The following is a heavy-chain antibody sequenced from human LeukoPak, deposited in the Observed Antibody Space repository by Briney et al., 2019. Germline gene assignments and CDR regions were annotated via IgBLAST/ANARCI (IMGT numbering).Heavy chain of an antibody. CDR2: IYYSGST. V-gene: IGHV4-59*01. J-gene: IGHJ4*02. Sequence: SETLSLTCAVSGGSIRNYYWSWIRQPPGKGLEWIGYIYYSGSTNYNPPLKSRLTISVDTSKHQFSLNLSSVTAADTAVYYCARVNSHSGYGERPLDYWGQGTLVTVSS. CDR3: ARVNSHSGYGERPLDY. CDR1: GGSIRNYY. D-gene: IGHD5-12*01.